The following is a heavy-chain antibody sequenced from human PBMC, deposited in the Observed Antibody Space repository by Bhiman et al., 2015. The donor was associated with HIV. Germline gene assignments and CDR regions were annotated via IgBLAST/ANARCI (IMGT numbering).Heavy chain of an antibody. V-gene: IGHV3-30*02. Sequence: QVQLVESGGGVVQPGRSLRLSCAAFGFTFSNYAIHWVRQAPGKGLDWVAFIRHDESEKHYADSVKGRFIISRDTSKNTLYLQMNSLRPEDTAVYYCARVFVPRDDNAFDVWGQGTMVTVSS. CDR3: ARVFVPRDDNAFDV. CDR1: GFTFSNYA. J-gene: IGHJ3*01. D-gene: IGHD3-9*01. CDR2: IRHDESEK.